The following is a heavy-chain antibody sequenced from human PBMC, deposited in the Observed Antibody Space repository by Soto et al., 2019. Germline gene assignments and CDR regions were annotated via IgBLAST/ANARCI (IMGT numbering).Heavy chain of an antibody. CDR3: ARVAYSSGFDY. V-gene: IGHV3-48*01. D-gene: IGHD6-19*01. CDR2: ISSSSSTI. Sequence: GGSLRLSCAASGFTFSSYSMNWVRQAPGKGLEWVSYISSSSSTIYYADSVKGRFTISRDNAKNSLYLQMNSLRAEDTAVYYCARVAYSSGFDYWGQGTLVTVSS. J-gene: IGHJ4*02. CDR1: GFTFSSYS.